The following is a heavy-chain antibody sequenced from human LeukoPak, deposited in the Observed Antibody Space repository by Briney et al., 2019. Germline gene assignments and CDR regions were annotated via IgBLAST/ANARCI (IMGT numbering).Heavy chain of an antibody. V-gene: IGHV1-2*02. CDR2: INPNSGGT. CDR1: GYTFTGYH. J-gene: IGHJ6*02. Sequence: GASVKVSCKASGYTFTGYHMHWVRQAPGQGLEWMGWINPNSGGTNYAQKFQGRVTMTTDTSTSTAYMELRSLRSDDTAVYYCARGPRLWSGYYENYYGLDVWGQGTTVTVSS. CDR3: ARGPRLWSGYYENYYGLDV. D-gene: IGHD3-3*01.